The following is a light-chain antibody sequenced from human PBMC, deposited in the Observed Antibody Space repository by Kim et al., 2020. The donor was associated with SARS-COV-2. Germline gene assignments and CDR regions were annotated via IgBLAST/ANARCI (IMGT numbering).Light chain of an antibody. J-gene: IGLJ2*01. CDR1: SSDVGGYNY. V-gene: IGLV2-14*03. CDR2: DVT. CDR3: SSYRSSLTVL. Sequence: QSALTQPASVSGSPGQSITISCTGTSSDVGGYNYVAWYQQHPGKVPKLMIYDVTHRPSGVSNRFSGSKSGNTASLTISGLQAEDEADYYCSSYRSSLTVLFGGGTKVTVL.